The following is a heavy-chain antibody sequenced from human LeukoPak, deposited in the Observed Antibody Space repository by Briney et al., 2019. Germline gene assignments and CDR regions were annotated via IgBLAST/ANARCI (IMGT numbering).Heavy chain of an antibody. D-gene: IGHD3-22*01. CDR3: ARELPITMIGRV. V-gene: IGHV3-21*01. CDR1: GFTFSSYS. CDR2: ISSSSSYI. J-gene: IGHJ4*02. Sequence: PGGSLRLSCAASGFTFSSYSMNWVRQAPGKGLGWVSSISSSSSYIYYADSVKGRFTISRDNAKNSLYLQMNSLRAEDTAVYYCARELPITMIGRVWGQGTLVTVSS.